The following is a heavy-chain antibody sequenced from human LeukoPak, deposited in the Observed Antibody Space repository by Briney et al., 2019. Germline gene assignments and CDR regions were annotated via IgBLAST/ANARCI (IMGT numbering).Heavy chain of an antibody. CDR3: ARGRDIVVVPAANREDYYYMDV. CDR1: GFTFSSYA. D-gene: IGHD2-2*01. CDR2: ISYDGSNK. V-gene: IGHV3-30-3*01. J-gene: IGHJ6*03. Sequence: PGGSLRLSCAASGFTFSSYAMHWVRQAPGKGLEWVALISYDGSNKYYADSVKGRFTISRDNSKNTLYLQMNSLRAEDTAVYYCARGRDIVVVPAANREDYYYMDVWGKGTTVTVSS.